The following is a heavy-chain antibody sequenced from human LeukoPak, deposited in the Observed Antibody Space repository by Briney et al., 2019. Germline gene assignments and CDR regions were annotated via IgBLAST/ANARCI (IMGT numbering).Heavy chain of an antibody. CDR3: ARAVKDIVVVVAATAWFDP. Sequence: PSETLSLTCAVYGGSLSGYYWSWIRQPPGKGLEWIGEINHSGSTNYNPSLKSRVTISVDTSKNQFSLKLSSVTAADTAVYYCARAVKDIVVVVAATAWFDPWGQGTLVTVSS. J-gene: IGHJ5*02. V-gene: IGHV4-34*01. CDR2: INHSGST. D-gene: IGHD2-15*01. CDR1: GGSLSGYY.